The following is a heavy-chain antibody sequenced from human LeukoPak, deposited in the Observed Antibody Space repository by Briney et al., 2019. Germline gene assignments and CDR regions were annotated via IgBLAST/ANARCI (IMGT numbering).Heavy chain of an antibody. CDR3: AKYFASGSYYKLPH. CDR1: AVTSGSYA. D-gene: IGHD3-10*01. J-gene: IGHJ1*01. V-gene: IGHV3-23*01. CDR2: ISGSGAYT. Sequence: GGSLRLSCAASAVTSGSYAMAWVRHAPGKRLEWVSTISGSGAYTYYAVSVKGRFTISRDNSKNTLYLQMNSLRAEDTAVYSCAKYFASGSYYKLPHWGQGTLVTVSS.